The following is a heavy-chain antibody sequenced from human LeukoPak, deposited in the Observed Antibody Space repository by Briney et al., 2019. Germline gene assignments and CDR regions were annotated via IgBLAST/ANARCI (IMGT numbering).Heavy chain of an antibody. Sequence: SEALSLTCAVYGGSFSGYYWSWIRQPPGKGLEWIGEINHSGSTNYNPSLKSRVTISVDTFKNQFSLKLSSVTAADTAVYYCARHGSGHDYWGQGTLVTVSS. D-gene: IGHD3-10*01. CDR1: GGSFSGYY. J-gene: IGHJ4*02. V-gene: IGHV4-34*01. CDR2: INHSGST. CDR3: ARHGSGHDY.